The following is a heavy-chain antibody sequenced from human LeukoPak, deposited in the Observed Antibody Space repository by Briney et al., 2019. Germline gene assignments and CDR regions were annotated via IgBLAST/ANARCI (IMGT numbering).Heavy chain of an antibody. Sequence: ASVKVSCKASGYTFTGYYMHWVRQAPGQGLEWMGWINPNSGGTNYAQKFQGRVTMTRDTSISTAYMELSRLRSDDTAVYYCARDHIAVAARGGWFDPWGQGTLVTVSS. V-gene: IGHV1-2*02. CDR3: ARDHIAVAARGGWFDP. J-gene: IGHJ5*02. CDR2: INPNSGGT. CDR1: GYTFTGYY. D-gene: IGHD6-19*01.